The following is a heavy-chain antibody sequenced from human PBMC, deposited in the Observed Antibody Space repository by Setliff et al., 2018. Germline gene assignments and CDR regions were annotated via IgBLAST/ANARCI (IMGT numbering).Heavy chain of an antibody. CDR2: IYYSGST. CDR3: ARAGLGYSSGWYGHDAFDI. J-gene: IGHJ3*02. D-gene: IGHD6-19*01. V-gene: IGHV4-59*01. Sequence: PSETLSLTCTVSGGSISSYYWSWIRQPPGKGLEWIGYIYYSGSTNYNPSLKSRVTISVDTSKNQFSLKLSSVTAAGTAVYYCARAGLGYSSGWYGHDAFDIWGQGTMVTVSS. CDR1: GGSISSYY.